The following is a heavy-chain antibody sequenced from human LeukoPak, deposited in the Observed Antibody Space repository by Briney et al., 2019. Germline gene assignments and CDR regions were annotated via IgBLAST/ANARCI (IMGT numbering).Heavy chain of an antibody. CDR1: GVSFSGYY. D-gene: IGHD3-10*01. J-gene: IGHJ5*02. CDR3: ARAYGSGRVDWFDP. Sequence: PSETLSLTCAVYGVSFSGYYWTWIRQPPGKGLEWIGEINHSGSTNYNPSLKSRVTISVDTSKNQFSLKLSSVTVADTAVYYCARAYGSGRVDWFDPWGQGTLVTVSS. CDR2: INHSGST. V-gene: IGHV4-34*01.